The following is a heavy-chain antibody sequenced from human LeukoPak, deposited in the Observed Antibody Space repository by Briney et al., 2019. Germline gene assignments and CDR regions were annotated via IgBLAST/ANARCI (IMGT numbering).Heavy chain of an antibody. V-gene: IGHV4-34*01. CDR1: GGSFSGYY. J-gene: IGHJ6*03. CDR2: INHSGST. D-gene: IGHD1-20*01. CDR3: ASGIRRWLTGTPVYYMDV. Sequence: PSETLSLTCAVYGGSFSGYYWSWIRQPPGKGLEWIGEINHSGSTNYNPSLKSRVTISVDTSKNQFSLKLSSVTAADTAVYYCASGIRRWLTGTPVYYMDVWGKGTTVTVFS.